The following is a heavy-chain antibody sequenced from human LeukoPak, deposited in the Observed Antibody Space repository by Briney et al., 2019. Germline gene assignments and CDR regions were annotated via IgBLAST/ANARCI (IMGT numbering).Heavy chain of an antibody. D-gene: IGHD4/OR15-4a*01. CDR1: GFTFSSYS. Sequence: GGSLRLSCAASGFTFSSYSMNWVRQAPGKGLEWVSAITGSGDSTYYADSVKGRFTISRDNSRNTLFLEMSSLRAEDTAIYYCALNHGANLQPPFDAWGQGTLVTVSS. CDR2: ITGSGDST. V-gene: IGHV3-23*01. J-gene: IGHJ4*02. CDR3: ALNHGANLQPPFDA.